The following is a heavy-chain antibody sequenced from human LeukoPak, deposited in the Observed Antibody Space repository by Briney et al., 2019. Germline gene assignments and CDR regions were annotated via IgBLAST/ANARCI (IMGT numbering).Heavy chain of an antibody. CDR3: ARKLGDGDYPVYYYYDMDV. CDR2: ISAYNGNT. V-gene: IGHV1-18*01. D-gene: IGHD4-17*01. Sequence: ASVKVSCKASGYTFTSYGISWVRQAPGQGLEWMGWISAYNGNTNYAQKLKGRVTMTTDTSTSTAYMELRSLRSDDTAVYYCARKLGDGDYPVYYYYDMDVWGQGTTVTVSS. CDR1: GYTFTSYG. J-gene: IGHJ6*02.